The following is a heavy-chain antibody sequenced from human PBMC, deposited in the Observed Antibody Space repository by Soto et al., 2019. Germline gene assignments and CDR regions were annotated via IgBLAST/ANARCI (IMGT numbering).Heavy chain of an antibody. CDR2: ISGSGGST. J-gene: IGHJ4*02. CDR1: GFTFSSYA. CDR3: ARLASGWFFDY. D-gene: IGHD6-19*01. Sequence: EVQLLESGGGLVQPGGSLRLSCAASGFTFSSYAMNWVRQTPGKGLEWVSVISGSGGSTYYADSVKGRFTISRDNSKNTLYLQMTSQRAEDTAVYDGARLASGWFFDYWGQGTLVTVSS. V-gene: IGHV3-23*01.